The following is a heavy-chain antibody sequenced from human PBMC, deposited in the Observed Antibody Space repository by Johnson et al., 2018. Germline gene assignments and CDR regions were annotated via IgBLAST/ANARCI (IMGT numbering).Heavy chain of an antibody. CDR3: ARRTYYYDSSGYYSPFDI. Sequence: VQLVESGVEVKKPGESLRISCKASGYTFTSYWIGWVRQMPGKGLEWMAIIYPRDSDIRYSPSFQGQVTISADKSISTAYLQWSSLKASDTAMYYCARRTYYYDSSGYYSPFDIWGQGTMVTVSS. CDR1: GYTFTSYW. J-gene: IGHJ3*02. D-gene: IGHD3-22*01. V-gene: IGHV5-51*03. CDR2: IYPRDSDI.